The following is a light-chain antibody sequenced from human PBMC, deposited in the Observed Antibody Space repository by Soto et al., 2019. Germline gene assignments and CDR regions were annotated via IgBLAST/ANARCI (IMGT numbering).Light chain of an antibody. J-gene: IGLJ2*01. V-gene: IGLV2-14*03. CDR1: SGDVGGHDY. CDR3: SSYINTNTVV. Sequence: QSALTQVASVSRSPGQSITISCTGTSGDVGGHDYVSWYQQYPGKAPKLMIYNVNYRPSGVSNRFSGSKSGNTASLTISGLQAEDEANYYCSSYINTNTVVFGGGTKVTVL. CDR2: NVN.